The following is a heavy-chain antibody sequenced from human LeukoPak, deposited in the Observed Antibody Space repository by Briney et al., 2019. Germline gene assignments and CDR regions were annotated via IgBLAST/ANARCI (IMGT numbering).Heavy chain of an antibody. D-gene: IGHD3-9*01. CDR2: IYSGGST. Sequence: GGSLRLSCAASGFTISSNYMSWVRQGPGKGLEWVSLIYSGGSTYYADSVKGRFTISRDNSKNTLYLQMNSLRAEDTAVYYCASSEGYYDILTGFIDYWGQGTLVTVSS. CDR3: ASSEGYYDILTGFIDY. J-gene: IGHJ4*02. CDR1: GFTISSNY. V-gene: IGHV3-66*01.